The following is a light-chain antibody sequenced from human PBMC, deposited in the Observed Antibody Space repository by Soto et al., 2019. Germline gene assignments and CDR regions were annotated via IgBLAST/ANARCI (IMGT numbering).Light chain of an antibody. CDR2: RAS. J-gene: IGKJ3*01. CDR1: QSISSW. CDR3: QQYSSYFFT. V-gene: IGKV1-5*03. Sequence: DIQMTQSPSTLSASVGDRVNITCRASQSISSWLAWYQQKPGKAPKLLIYRASDLQPGVPSRFSGSGSGTEFTLTISSLQTDDIATYYCQQYSSYFFTFGPGTKVDVK.